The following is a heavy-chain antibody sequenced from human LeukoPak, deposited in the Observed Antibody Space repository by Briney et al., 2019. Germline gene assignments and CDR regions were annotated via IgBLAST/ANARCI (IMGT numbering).Heavy chain of an antibody. D-gene: IGHD6-6*01. CDR1: GYTFTSYA. J-gene: IGHJ4*02. V-gene: IGHV1-3*01. Sequence: ASVKVSCKASGYTFTSYAMHWVRQAPGQRLEWMGWINAGNRNTKYSQKFQGRVTITRDTSASTAYMELSSLRSEDTAVYYCARGWTRRQLVGSLGYWGQGTLVTVSS. CDR3: ARGWTRRQLVGSLGY. CDR2: INAGNRNT.